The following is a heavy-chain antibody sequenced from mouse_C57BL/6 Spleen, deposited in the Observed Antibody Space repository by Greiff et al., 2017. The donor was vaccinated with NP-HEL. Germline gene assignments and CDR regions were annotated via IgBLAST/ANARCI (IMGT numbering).Heavy chain of an antibody. CDR3: ARLDSYDYGSFYPMDY. CDR1: GYTFTSYW. D-gene: IGHD2-4*01. CDR2: IDPSDSYT. Sequence: QVQLQQPGAELVRPGTSVKLSCKASGYTFTSYWMHWVKQRPGQGLEWIGVIDPSDSYTNYNQKFKGKATLTVDTSSSTAYMQLSSLTSEDSAVYYCARLDSYDYGSFYPMDYWGQGTSVTVSS. J-gene: IGHJ4*01. V-gene: IGHV1-59*01.